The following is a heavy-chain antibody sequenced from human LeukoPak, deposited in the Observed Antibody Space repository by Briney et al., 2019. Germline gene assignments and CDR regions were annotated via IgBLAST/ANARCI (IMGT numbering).Heavy chain of an antibody. V-gene: IGHV4-39*01. CDR1: GGSISSSSYF. CDR2: IYYSGST. J-gene: IGHJ4*02. CDR3: ARDGYTYGSFDY. D-gene: IGHD5-18*01. Sequence: SSETLSLTCSVSGGSISSSSYFWGLIRQPPGKGLEWIGSIYYSGSTYSNPSLKSRVTISVDTSKSQFSLKLSSVTAADTAVYYCARDGYTYGSFDYWGQGTLVTVSS.